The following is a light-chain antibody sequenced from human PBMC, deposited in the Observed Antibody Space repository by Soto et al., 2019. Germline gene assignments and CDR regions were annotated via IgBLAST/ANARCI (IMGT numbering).Light chain of an antibody. CDR1: QSVSSN. Sequence: EIVMTQSPATLSVSPGERATLSCRASQSVSSNLAWYQQMPGQPPRLLIYDTSTRATAIPARFSGSGSGTEFTLTISGLQSEDFAFYYCQQYNDWPLTFGGGAKVEIK. J-gene: IGKJ4*01. V-gene: IGKV3-15*01. CDR3: QQYNDWPLT. CDR2: DTS.